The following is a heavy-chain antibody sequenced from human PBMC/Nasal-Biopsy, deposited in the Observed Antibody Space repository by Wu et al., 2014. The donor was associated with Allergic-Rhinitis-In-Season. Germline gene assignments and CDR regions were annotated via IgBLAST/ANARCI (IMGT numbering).Heavy chain of an antibody. J-gene: IGHJ4*02. D-gene: IGHD2-21*01. CDR3: AKSGDPVVVIAHFDY. V-gene: IGHV3-30-3*02. CDR1: GFTLNIYT. Sequence: SCAASGFTLNIYTMHWVRQAPGKGLEWVASISSDGSKTFYADSVKGRFTISRDNGNNSLYLHMNSLRADDTAVYFCAKSGDPVVVIAHFDYWGLGALVTVSS. CDR2: ISSDGSKT.